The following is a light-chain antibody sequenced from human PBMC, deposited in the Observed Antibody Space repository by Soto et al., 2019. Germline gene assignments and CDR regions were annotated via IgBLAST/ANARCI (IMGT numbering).Light chain of an antibody. CDR2: SAS. Sequence: DIQMTQSPSSLSASVGDRVTITCRASQTISSYLNWYQQKPGKAPKVLIYSASSLQGGVPSRFSGSGSGTDFTLAIDSLQPEDFATYFCQQSYSTPRTFGQGTRMEMK. J-gene: IGKJ2*02. CDR1: QTISSY. CDR3: QQSYSTPRT. V-gene: IGKV1-39*01.